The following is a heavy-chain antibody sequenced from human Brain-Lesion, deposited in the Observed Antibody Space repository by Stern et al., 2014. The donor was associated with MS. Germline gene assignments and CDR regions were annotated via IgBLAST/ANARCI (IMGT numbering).Heavy chain of an antibody. CDR1: GFTFSNYW. V-gene: IGHV3-74*01. J-gene: IGHJ5*01. Sequence: ELQLVESGGGLVQPAGSLRLPCAASGFTFSNYWMHWVRQAPGKGLVWVARVNNDGRRTSYADSVKGRFTMSRDNAKNTLYLQMNSLRVEDTAIYYCARGERWFDSWGQGTLVTVSS. CDR3: ARGERWFDS. CDR2: VNNDGRRT.